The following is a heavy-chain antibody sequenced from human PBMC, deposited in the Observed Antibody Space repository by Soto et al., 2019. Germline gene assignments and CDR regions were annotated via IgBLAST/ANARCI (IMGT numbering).Heavy chain of an antibody. J-gene: IGHJ6*02. V-gene: IGHV1-2*04. CDR1: GYTFTGYY. D-gene: IGHD6-13*01. Sequence: WASVKVSCKASGYTFTGYYMHWVRQAPGQGLEWMGWINPNSGGTNYAQKFQGWVTMTRDTSISTAYMELSRLRSDDTAVYYCARAGSSWSSSYYYGMDVWGQGTTVTVSS. CDR3: ARAGSSWSSSYYYGMDV. CDR2: INPNSGGT.